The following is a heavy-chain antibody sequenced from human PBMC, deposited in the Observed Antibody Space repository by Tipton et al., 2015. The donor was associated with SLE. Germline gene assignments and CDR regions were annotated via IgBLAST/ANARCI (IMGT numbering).Heavy chain of an antibody. J-gene: IGHJ5*02. CDR1: GGSFSAYY. D-gene: IGHD3-16*01. CDR3: ASGYVPHWFDP. V-gene: IGHV4-34*01. Sequence: TLSLTCAVYGGSFSAYYWSWIRQPPGKGLEWIGEMNHRGSTNYNPPLKSRVTISVDTSKNQFSLKLSSVTAADTAVYYCASGYVPHWFDPWGQGTLVTVSS. CDR2: MNHRGST.